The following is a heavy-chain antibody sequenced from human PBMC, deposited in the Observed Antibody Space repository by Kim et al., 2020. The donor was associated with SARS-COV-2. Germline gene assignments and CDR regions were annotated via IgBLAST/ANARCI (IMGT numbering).Heavy chain of an antibody. V-gene: IGHV6-1*01. CDR3: AGGGQSRGCFDY. Sequence: SQTLSLTCDISGDSVSSNSAAWNWIRQSPSRGLEWLGRAYYRSKWYIEYAASLKSRMIINPDTSKNQLSLQLNSVTPDDTAVYYCAGGGQSRGCFDYWGQGTLVTVSS. CDR1: GDSVSSNSAA. CDR2: AYYRSKWYI. D-gene: IGHD3-16*01. J-gene: IGHJ4*02.